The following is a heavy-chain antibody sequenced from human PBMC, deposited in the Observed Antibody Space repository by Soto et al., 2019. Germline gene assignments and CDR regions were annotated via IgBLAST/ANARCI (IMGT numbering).Heavy chain of an antibody. V-gene: IGHV4-34*01. CDR1: GGSFSGYY. Sequence: SETLSLTCAVYGGSFSGYYWSWIRQPPGKGLEWIGEINHSGSTNYNPSLKSRVTISVDTSKNQFSLKLSSVTAADTAVYYCARDFGWFDPWGQGTLVTVSS. CDR3: ARDFGWFDP. D-gene: IGHD3-10*01. CDR2: INHSGST. J-gene: IGHJ5*02.